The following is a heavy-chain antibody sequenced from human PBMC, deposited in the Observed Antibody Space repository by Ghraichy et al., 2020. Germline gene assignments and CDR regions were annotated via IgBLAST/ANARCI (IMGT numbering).Heavy chain of an antibody. D-gene: IGHD2-15*01. Sequence: GESLNISCAASGFTFSAYSMSWVRRTPGNGLEWVSYIGGTGTTTIAYADSVRGRFTISRDNSKNTLYLQMNSLRVEDTALYYCANPSSGRGWGQGTLVTVSS. CDR1: GFTFSAYS. CDR3: ANPSSGRG. V-gene: IGHV3-23*01. J-gene: IGHJ4*02. CDR2: IGGTGTTT.